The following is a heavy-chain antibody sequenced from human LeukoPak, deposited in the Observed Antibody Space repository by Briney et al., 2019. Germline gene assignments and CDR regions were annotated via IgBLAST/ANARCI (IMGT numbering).Heavy chain of an antibody. J-gene: IGHJ4*02. CDR2: ISSSSSYI. CDR1: GFTFSSYS. D-gene: IGHD3-22*01. V-gene: IGHV3-21*04. Sequence: GGSLRLSCAASGFTFSSYSMNWVRQAPGKGLEWVSSISSSSSYIYYADSVKGRFTISGDNSKNTLYLQMNSLRAEDTAVYYCAKDSLYYDSSGYYGSYDYWGQGTLVTVSS. CDR3: AKDSLYYDSSGYYGSYDY.